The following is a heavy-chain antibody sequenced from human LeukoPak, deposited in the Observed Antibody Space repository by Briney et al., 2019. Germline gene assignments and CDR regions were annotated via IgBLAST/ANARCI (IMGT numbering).Heavy chain of an antibody. CDR3: ARDLCVGGTCYGIDY. CDR1: GGSISNYY. CDR2: IYHSGST. J-gene: IGHJ4*02. Sequence: SEILSLTCTVSGGSISNYYWGWIRQPPGKGLEWIGYIYHSGSTNYNPSLKSRVTISVDTSKNQFSLKLSSVTAADTAVYYCARDLCVGGTCYGIDYWGQGTLVTVSS. V-gene: IGHV4-59*01. D-gene: IGHD2-15*01.